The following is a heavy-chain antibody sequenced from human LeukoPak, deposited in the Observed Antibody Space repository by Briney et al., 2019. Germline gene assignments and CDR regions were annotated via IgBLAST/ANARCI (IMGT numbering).Heavy chain of an antibody. V-gene: IGHV3-23*01. CDR1: GFTFSSYA. D-gene: IGHD3-22*01. J-gene: IGHJ4*02. CDR2: ISGSGGST. Sequence: GGSLRPSCAASGFTFSSYAMSWVRQAPGKGLEWVSAISGSGGSTYYADSVKGRFTISRDNSKNTLYLQMNSLRAEDTAVYYCAKEARNYYDSSGYLDYWGQGTLVTVSS. CDR3: AKEARNYYDSSGYLDY.